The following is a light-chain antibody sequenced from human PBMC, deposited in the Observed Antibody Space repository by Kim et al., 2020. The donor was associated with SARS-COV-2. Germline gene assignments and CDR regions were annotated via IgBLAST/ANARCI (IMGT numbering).Light chain of an antibody. V-gene: IGKV1-5*03. CDR2: KAS. CDR1: QSISNW. J-gene: IGKJ4*01. CDR3: QQYDTYPLT. Sequence: DIQMTQSPSTLSASVGDRVTITCRASQSISNWLAWYQQKPGKAPNLLIYKASSLESGVPSRFSGGGSGTEFPLTISSLQPDDFATYYCQQYDTYPLTFGGGTKLEI.